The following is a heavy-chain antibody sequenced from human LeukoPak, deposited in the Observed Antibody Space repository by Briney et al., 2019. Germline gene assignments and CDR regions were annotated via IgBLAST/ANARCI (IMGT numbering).Heavy chain of an antibody. CDR2: INHSGYT. CDR3: ARGAPGVSAFDI. V-gene: IGHV4-34*01. CDR1: GGSFSGYY. D-gene: IGHD3-10*01. J-gene: IGHJ3*02. Sequence: AETLALTCAVYGGSFSGYYWSWIRQPPGKGLEWIGEINHSGYTNYNPSLKSRVTISVDTSKNQFSLKLSSVTAADTAVYYCARGAPGVSAFDIWGQGAMVTVSS.